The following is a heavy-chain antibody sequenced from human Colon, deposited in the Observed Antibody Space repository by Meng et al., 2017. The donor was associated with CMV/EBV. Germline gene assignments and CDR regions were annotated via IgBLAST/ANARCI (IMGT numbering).Heavy chain of an antibody. Sequence: GESLKISCAASGFTFDDYGINWVRQAPGKGLEWISFINWDGGLTRYADSVKGRFTISRDNSRNSLYLQMDRLTAEDTGVYFCARDSCAATRCHVLDEWGQGTTVTVSS. V-gene: IGHV3-20*04. CDR1: GFTFDDYG. D-gene: IGHD2-15*01. J-gene: IGHJ6*02. CDR2: INWDGGLT. CDR3: ARDSCAATRCHVLDE.